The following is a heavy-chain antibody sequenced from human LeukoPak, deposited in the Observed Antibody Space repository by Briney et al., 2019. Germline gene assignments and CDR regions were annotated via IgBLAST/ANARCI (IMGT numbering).Heavy chain of an antibody. J-gene: IGHJ4*02. Sequence: AGGSLRLSCAAPGFTLRSYAMSWVRQAPGKGLEWVSAISGSGGRTYYADSVKGRFTISRDNSKNTLYLQMNSLRAEDTAVYYCTKPYCGGDCYSGPGYYFDYWGQGALVTVSS. D-gene: IGHD2-21*02. V-gene: IGHV3-23*01. CDR3: TKPYCGGDCYSGPGYYFDY. CDR1: GFTLRSYA. CDR2: ISGSGGRT.